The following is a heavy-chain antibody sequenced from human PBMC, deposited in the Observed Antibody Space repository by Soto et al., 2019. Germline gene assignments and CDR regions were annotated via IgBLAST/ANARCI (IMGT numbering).Heavy chain of an antibody. CDR1: GGSISSGGYY. CDR3: ARVYGDYSHPHYFDY. J-gene: IGHJ4*02. V-gene: IGHV4-31*03. Sequence: SETLSLTCTVSGGSISSGGYYWSWIRQHPGKGLEWIGYIYYSGSTYYNPSLKSRVTISVDTSKNQFSLKLSSVTAADTAVYYCARVYGDYSHPHYFDYWGQGTLVTVSS. CDR2: IYYSGST. D-gene: IGHD4-17*01.